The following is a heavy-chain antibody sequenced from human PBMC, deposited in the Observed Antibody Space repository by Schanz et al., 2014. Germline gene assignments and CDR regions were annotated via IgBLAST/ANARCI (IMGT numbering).Heavy chain of an antibody. D-gene: IGHD3-10*01. J-gene: IGHJ4*01. CDR2: IQYTGIT. CDR1: GDSILSYY. V-gene: IGHV4-59*08. CDR3: ARHAPGSGPDYNAGFDY. Sequence: QVQLQESGPRLVKSSETLSLACVVSGDSILSYYWSWIRQSPGKGLDWIGYIQYTGITNYNPSLQARGPMPEDTSKTRVSLRRSSVTAADTAFYYCARHAPGSGPDYNAGFDYWGQGILVTVSS.